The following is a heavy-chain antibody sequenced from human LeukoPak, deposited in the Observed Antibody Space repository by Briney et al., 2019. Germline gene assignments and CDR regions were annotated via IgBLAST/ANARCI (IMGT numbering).Heavy chain of an antibody. Sequence: GASVKVSCKASGYIFTQYGIIWVRQAPGQGLEWMASISTYSGNTDYAQNLQDRVTMTTDTSTSTAYMELRSLRFYDTAVYYCARGIAFDIWGQGTMVTVSS. J-gene: IGHJ3*02. CDR1: GYIFTQYG. V-gene: IGHV1-18*01. CDR2: ISTYSGNT. CDR3: ARGIAFDI.